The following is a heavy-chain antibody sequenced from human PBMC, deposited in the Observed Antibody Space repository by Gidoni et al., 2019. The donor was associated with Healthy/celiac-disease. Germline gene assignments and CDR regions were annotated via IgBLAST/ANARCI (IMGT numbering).Heavy chain of an antibody. J-gene: IGHJ4*02. CDR1: GFPFSSYA. Sequence: QVQLVASGGGVVQPGRSLSLSCAASGFPFSSYAMHWVRQAPGKGLEWVAVISYDGSNKYYADSVKGRFTISRDNSKNTLYLQMNSLRAEDTAVYYCARDRLMGNWGQGTLVTVSS. D-gene: IGHD2-8*01. CDR2: ISYDGSNK. CDR3: ARDRLMGN. V-gene: IGHV3-30-3*01.